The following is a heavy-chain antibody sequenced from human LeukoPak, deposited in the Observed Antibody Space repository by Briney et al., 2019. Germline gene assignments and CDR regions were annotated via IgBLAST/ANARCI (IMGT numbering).Heavy chain of an antibody. D-gene: IGHD3-10*01. Sequence: PGGSLRLSWAASGFTFSSYGMHWVRQAPGKGLEWVAFIRYDGSNKYYADSVKGRFTISRDNSKNTLYLQMNSLRAEDTAVYYCAKALGGASDAFDIWGQGTMVTVSS. V-gene: IGHV3-30*02. CDR2: IRYDGSNK. CDR3: AKALGGASDAFDI. J-gene: IGHJ3*02. CDR1: GFTFSSYG.